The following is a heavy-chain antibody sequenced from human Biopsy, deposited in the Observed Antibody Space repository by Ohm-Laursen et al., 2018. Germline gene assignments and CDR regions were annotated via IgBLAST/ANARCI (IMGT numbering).Heavy chain of an antibody. CDR3: GRGSNEYGGLYFPH. CDR1: GGSFTGHY. D-gene: IGHD4-23*01. V-gene: IGHV4-59*11. Sequence: SDTLSLTCTASGGSFTGHYWTWIRQPPGKGLEWIGHISHTGYTSYKSSLKSRVTISLDTSRKHFSLRLTSLAAADTAVYYCGRGSNEYGGLYFPHWGQGTLVTVSS. CDR2: ISHTGYT. J-gene: IGHJ1*01.